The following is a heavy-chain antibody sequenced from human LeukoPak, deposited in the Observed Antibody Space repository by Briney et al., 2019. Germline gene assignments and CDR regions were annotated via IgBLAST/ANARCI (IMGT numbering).Heavy chain of an antibody. J-gene: IGHJ4*02. CDR1: GFTFSSYS. V-gene: IGHV3-21*04. D-gene: IGHD3-9*01. CDR3: AKVGGIPRYFDWLLQYYFDY. CDR2: ISSSSSYI. Sequence: GGSLRLSCAASGFTFSSYSMNWVRQAPGKGLEWVSSISSSSSYIYYADSVKGRFTISRDNSKNTLYLQMNSLRAGDTAVYYCAKVGGIPRYFDWLLQYYFDYWGQGTLVTVSS.